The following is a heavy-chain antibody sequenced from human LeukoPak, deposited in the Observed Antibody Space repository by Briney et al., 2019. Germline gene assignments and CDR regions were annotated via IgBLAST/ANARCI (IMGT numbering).Heavy chain of an antibody. CDR3: ARDSRGTYFLDY. CDR1: GYSFTAYY. J-gene: IGHJ4*02. D-gene: IGHD1-26*01. V-gene: IGHV1-2*02. CDR2: INPNSGVT. Sequence: ASVKVSCKASGYSFTAYYIHWVRQAPGQGLEFMGWINPNSGVTNYAQKFQGRVTMTSDTSISTAYMESRGLTSDDTAIFYCARDSRGTYFLDYWGQGSLVTVSS.